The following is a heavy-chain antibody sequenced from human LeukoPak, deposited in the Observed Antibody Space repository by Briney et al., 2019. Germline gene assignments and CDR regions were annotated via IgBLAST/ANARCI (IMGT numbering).Heavy chain of an antibody. D-gene: IGHD3-22*01. V-gene: IGHV4-39*01. Sequence: SETLSLTCTVSGGSIGSSTYYWGCIRQPPGKGLEWIGSVYYSGTTYYNPSLESRVTISVDTSKNQFSLKLSSVIAADTAVYYCARHQFYHASTGSYYLNWLDPWGQGTLVTVSS. CDR2: VYYSGTT. J-gene: IGHJ5*02. CDR1: GGSIGSSTYY. CDR3: ARHQFYHASTGSYYLNWLDP.